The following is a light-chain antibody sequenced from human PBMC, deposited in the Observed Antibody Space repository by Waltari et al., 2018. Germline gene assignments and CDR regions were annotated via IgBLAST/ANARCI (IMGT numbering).Light chain of an antibody. CDR2: LNSDGSH. CDR1: SGHSSYA. V-gene: IGLV4-69*01. Sequence: QVVLTQSPSASASLGASVKLTCTLSSGHSSYAIAWHQQQPEKGPRYLMKLNSDGSHRKGDGIPDRFAGASSGAERYLIISSLQSEDEGDYYCQARGTGTKRMFGGGTRLAVL. J-gene: IGLJ3*02. CDR3: QARGTGTKRM.